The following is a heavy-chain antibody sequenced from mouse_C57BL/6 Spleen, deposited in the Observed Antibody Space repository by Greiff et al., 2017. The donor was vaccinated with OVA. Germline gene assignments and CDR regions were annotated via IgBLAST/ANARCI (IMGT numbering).Heavy chain of an antibody. J-gene: IGHJ3*01. V-gene: IGHV1-55*01. CDR3: ARQRRLRFAY. CDR1: GYTFTSYW. Sequence: VQLKQPGAELVKPGASVKMSCKASGYTFTSYWITWVKQRPGQGLEWIGDIYPGSGSTNYNEKFKSKATLTVDKSSSTAYMQLSSLTSEDSAVYYCARQRRLRFAYWGQGTLVTVSA. CDR2: IYPGSGST. D-gene: IGHD3-2*02.